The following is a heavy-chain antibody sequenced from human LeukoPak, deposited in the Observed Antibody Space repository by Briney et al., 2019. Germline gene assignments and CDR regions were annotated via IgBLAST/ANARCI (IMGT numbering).Heavy chain of an antibody. CDR3: ARGHTHTYYYDSSGYSDLDY. CDR1: GYTFTSYG. Sequence: ASVKVSCKASGYTFTSYGISWVRQAPGQGLEWMGWINPNSGGTNYAQKFQGRVTMTRDTSISTAYMELSRLRSDDTAVYYCARGHTHTYYYDSSGYSDLDYWGQGTLVTVSS. D-gene: IGHD3-22*01. V-gene: IGHV1-2*02. J-gene: IGHJ4*02. CDR2: INPNSGGT.